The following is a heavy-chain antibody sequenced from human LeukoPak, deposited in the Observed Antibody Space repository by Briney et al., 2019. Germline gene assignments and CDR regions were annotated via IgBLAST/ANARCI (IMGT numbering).Heavy chain of an antibody. CDR1: GFTFSSYA. D-gene: IGHD1-7*01. J-gene: IGHJ3*02. V-gene: IGHV3-23*01. Sequence: PGGSLRLSCAASGFTFSSYAMSWVRQAPGKGLEWVSAISGSGGSTYYADSVKGRFTISRDNSKNTLYLQMNSLRAEDTAVYYCARPQGGNYESFDDAFDIWGQGTMVTVSS. CDR3: ARPQGGNYESFDDAFDI. CDR2: ISGSGGST.